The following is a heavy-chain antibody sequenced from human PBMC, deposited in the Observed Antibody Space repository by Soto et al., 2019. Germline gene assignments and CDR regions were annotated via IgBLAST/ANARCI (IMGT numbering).Heavy chain of an antibody. D-gene: IGHD2-2*01. CDR2: ISYDGSNK. V-gene: IGHV3-30-3*01. J-gene: IGHJ6*02. CDR1: GFTFSSYA. CDR3: ARDLGYCSSTSCYGPPYYYYGMDV. Sequence: WGSLRLSCAASGFTFSSYAMHWVRQAPGKGLEWVAVISYDGSNKYYADSVKGRFTISRDNSKNTLYLQMNSLRAEDTAVYYCARDLGYCSSTSCYGPPYYYYGMDVWGQGTTVTVTS.